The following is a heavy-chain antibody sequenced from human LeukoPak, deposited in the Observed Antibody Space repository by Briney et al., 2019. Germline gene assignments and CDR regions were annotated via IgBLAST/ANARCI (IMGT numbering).Heavy chain of an antibody. D-gene: IGHD3-3*01. J-gene: IGHJ5*02. Sequence: SETLSLTCTVSGGSISSGGYYWSWIRQHPGKGLEWIGYIYYSGSTYYNPSLKGRVTISVDTSKNQFSLKLSSVTAADTAVYYCARAMGGYDFWSGYYPAWFDPWGQGTLVTVSP. CDR1: GGSISSGGYY. CDR2: IYYSGST. V-gene: IGHV4-31*03. CDR3: ARAMGGYDFWSGYYPAWFDP.